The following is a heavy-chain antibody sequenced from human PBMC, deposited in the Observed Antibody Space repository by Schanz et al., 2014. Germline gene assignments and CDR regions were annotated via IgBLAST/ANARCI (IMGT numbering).Heavy chain of an antibody. Sequence: QVQLVQSGPEVKKPGSSVKVSCKASGGTFSSYTISWVRQAPGQGLEWMGWISPYNGNTNYAQKLQGRVTMTTDTSTSTAYMELRSLRSDDTAVYYCASSGAGYSSSWDFDYWGQGTLVTVSS. CDR2: ISPYNGNT. CDR3: ASSGAGYSSSWDFDY. CDR1: GGTFSSYT. D-gene: IGHD6-13*01. V-gene: IGHV1-18*01. J-gene: IGHJ4*02.